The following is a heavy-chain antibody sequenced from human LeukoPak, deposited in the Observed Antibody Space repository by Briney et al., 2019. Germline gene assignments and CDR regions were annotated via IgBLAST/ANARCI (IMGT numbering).Heavy chain of an antibody. Sequence: GGSLRLSCAASGFTFSDSDIHWVREASGKGLEWVGRITTKRSNYATAFTASVKGRFTISRHDSENTAYLQMNSLKTEDTALYYCTTYRSGHYWGQGTLVTVSS. V-gene: IGHV3-73*01. CDR2: ITTKRSNYAT. D-gene: IGHD6-19*01. J-gene: IGHJ4*02. CDR3: TTYRSGHY. CDR1: GFTFSDSD.